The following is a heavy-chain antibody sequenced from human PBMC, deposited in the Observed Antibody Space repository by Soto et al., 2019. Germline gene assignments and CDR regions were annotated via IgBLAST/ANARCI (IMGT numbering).Heavy chain of an antibody. V-gene: IGHV3-23*01. CDR3: AKGNYGDYGGFDP. Sequence: EVQILESGGGLIQPGGSLRLSCAASGFSFSTFAMTWVRQAPGKGLEWVSTIISTGISTYYADSVKGRFTISRANSKNTLYLQMNSLRAEDSAVYYCAKGNYGDYGGFDPWCQGTLVTVSS. CDR1: GFSFSTFA. CDR2: IISTGIST. D-gene: IGHD4-17*01. J-gene: IGHJ5*02.